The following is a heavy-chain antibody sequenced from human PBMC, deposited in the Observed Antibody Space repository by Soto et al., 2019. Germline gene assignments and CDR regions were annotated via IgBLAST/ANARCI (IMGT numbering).Heavy chain of an antibody. D-gene: IGHD3-22*01. CDR2: TYYRSKWYN. Sequence: SQTLSLTCAISGDSVSSNSAAWNWIRQSPSRGLEWLGRTYYRSKWYNDYAVSVKSRITINPDTSKNQFSLQLNSVTPEDAAVYYCARETPYYDSSGYYYDFDYWGQGTLVTVSS. CDR1: GDSVSSNSAA. J-gene: IGHJ4*02. V-gene: IGHV6-1*01. CDR3: ARETPYYDSSGYYYDFDY.